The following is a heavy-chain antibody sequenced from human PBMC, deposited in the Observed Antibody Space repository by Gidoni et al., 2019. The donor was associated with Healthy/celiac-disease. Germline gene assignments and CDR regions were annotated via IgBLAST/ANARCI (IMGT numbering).Heavy chain of an antibody. D-gene: IGHD2-2*01. CDR3: AKHLIVIIPAAEDDAFDI. CDR2: LSASGGTT. V-gene: IGHV3-23*01. J-gene: IGHJ3*02. CDR1: GFTFSSYA. Sequence: EVQLLESGGGLVQPGGSVRLSCAASGFTFSSYAMSWVRQAPGKGLEWVSGLSASGGTTYYADSVKGRFTISRDNSKNTLYLQMNSLRADDTAVYYCAKHLIVIIPAAEDDAFDIWGQGTMVTVSS.